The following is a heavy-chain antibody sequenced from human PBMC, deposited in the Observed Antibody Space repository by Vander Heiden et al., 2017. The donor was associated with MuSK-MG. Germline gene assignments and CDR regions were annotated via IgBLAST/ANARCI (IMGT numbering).Heavy chain of an antibody. D-gene: IGHD2-2*01. Sequence: QVQLVQSGAEVKKPGSSVKVSCKASGGTFGSYAISWVRQAPGQGLEWMGRISPIRGIANYAQKFQGRVTITADKSTSTAYMELSRLRSEDTAVYYCARAHCSSTSCYAYNWFDPWGQGTLVTVSS. CDR1: GGTFGSYA. J-gene: IGHJ5*02. CDR2: ISPIRGIA. CDR3: ARAHCSSTSCYAYNWFDP. V-gene: IGHV1-69*04.